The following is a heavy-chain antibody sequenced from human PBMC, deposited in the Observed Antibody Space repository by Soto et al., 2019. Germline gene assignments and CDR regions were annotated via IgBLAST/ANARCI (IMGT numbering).Heavy chain of an antibody. D-gene: IGHD5-12*01. Sequence: ASFNVSCQASAYTFTSYDINWVLEATEQGLEWMGWMNPNSGNTGYAQKFQGRVTMTRSTSISTAYMELSSLRSEDTAVYYCARAARVATIKPNWFEPWGQGTLVTVSS. CDR3: ARAARVATIKPNWFEP. CDR1: AYTFTSYD. CDR2: MNPNSGNT. J-gene: IGHJ5*02. V-gene: IGHV1-8*01.